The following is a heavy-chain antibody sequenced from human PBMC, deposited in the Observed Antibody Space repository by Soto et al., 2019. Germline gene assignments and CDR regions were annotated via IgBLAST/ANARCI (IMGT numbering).Heavy chain of an antibody. CDR3: GRVCGGDCGGAFDF. CDR2: IKRDGSEK. J-gene: IGHJ3*01. D-gene: IGHD2-21*02. Sequence: GGSLRLSCAASGFIFSNYWMTWVRQAPGKGLEWVANIKRDGSEKDYVGSVKGRFTISRDNAKNSLYLQMNSLRAEDTAVYYCGRVCGGDCGGAFDFWGQGTMVTVPS. V-gene: IGHV3-7*03. CDR1: GFIFSNYW.